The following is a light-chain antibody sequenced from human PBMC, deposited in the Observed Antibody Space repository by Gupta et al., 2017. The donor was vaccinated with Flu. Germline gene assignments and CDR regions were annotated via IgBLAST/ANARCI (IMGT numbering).Light chain of an antibody. CDR2: KTS. CDR3: KQYKSYST. V-gene: IGKV1-5*03. J-gene: IGKJ1*01. Sequence: LSASVGDRISITCRASQSISDWLAWYQQKPGKPPKLLIYKTSTLASGVPPRFSGSGSGTEFTLSISGLQSDDFAIYYCKQYKSYSTFGQGTKVEIK. CDR1: QSISDW.